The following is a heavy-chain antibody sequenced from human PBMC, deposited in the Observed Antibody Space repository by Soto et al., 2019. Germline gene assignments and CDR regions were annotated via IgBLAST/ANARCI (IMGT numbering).Heavy chain of an antibody. CDR3: AREDDGGDRDYYGLDV. V-gene: IGHV4-30-4*08. D-gene: IGHD2-21*02. CDR1: GGSISSGGYY. J-gene: IGHJ6*02. Sequence: PSETLSLTCTVSGGSISSGGYYWSWIRQHPGKGLEWIGYIHYSGSIHFNPSLQSRVSMSVDTSKNLFSLKLSSVTAADTAVYFCAREDDGGDRDYYGLDVWGQGTTVTVSS. CDR2: IHYSGSI.